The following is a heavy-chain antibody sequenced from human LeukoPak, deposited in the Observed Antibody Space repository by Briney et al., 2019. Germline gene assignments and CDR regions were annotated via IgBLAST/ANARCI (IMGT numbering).Heavy chain of an antibody. V-gene: IGHV3-30*02. CDR1: GFTFSSYG. Sequence: GGSLRLSCAASGFTFSSYGMHWVRQAPGKGLEWVAFIRYDGSNKYYADSVKGGFTISRDNSKNTLYLQMNSLRAEDKAVFYCADDVGKESYPEGFDIWGQGTMVNVS. CDR2: IRYDGSNK. D-gene: IGHD1-26*01. CDR3: ADDVGKESYPEGFDI. J-gene: IGHJ3*02.